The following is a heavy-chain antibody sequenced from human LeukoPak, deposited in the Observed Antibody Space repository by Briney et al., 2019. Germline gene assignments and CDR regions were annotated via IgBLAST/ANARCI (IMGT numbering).Heavy chain of an antibody. CDR1: GGTFSTYA. Sequence: ASVKVSCKASGGTFSTYAISWVRQAPGQGLEWMGGIIPIFGTANYAQKFQGRVTITKDESTSTAYLELSSLRSEDTAVYYCARRDYYDSSGYDYWGQGTLVTVSS. D-gene: IGHD3-22*01. CDR2: IIPIFGTA. CDR3: ARRDYYDSSGYDY. V-gene: IGHV1-69*05. J-gene: IGHJ4*02.